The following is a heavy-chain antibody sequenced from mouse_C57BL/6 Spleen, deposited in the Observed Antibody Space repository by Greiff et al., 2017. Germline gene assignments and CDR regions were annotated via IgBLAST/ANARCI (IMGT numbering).Heavy chain of an antibody. D-gene: IGHD2-4*01. V-gene: IGHV1-76*01. CDR3: ARGGRDYDGFAY. CDR2: IYPGSGNT. CDR1: GYTFTDYY. Sequence: QVQLQQSGAELVRPGASVKLSCKASGYTFTDYYINWVKQRPGQGLEWIARIYPGSGNTYYNEKFKGKATLTAEKSSSTAYMQLSSLTSEDSAVYFCARGGRDYDGFAYWGQGTLVTVSA. J-gene: IGHJ3*01.